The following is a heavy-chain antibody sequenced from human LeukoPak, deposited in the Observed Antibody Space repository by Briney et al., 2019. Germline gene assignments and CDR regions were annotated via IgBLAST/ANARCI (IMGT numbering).Heavy chain of an antibody. J-gene: IGHJ4*02. CDR2: SYHTGST. CDR1: GDSISSYY. D-gene: IGHD6-13*01. V-gene: IGHV4-59*01. Sequence: KPSETLSLTCIVSGDSISSYYWSWIRQPPGKGLEWIGYSYHTGSTNYDPSLKSRVTISVDKSKNQFSLKLSSVTAGDTAVYYCATGYSSTWYYFDYWGQGTLVTVSS. CDR3: ATGYSSTWYYFDY.